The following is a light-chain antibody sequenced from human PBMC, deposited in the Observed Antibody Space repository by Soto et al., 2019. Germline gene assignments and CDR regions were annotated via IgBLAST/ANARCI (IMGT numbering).Light chain of an antibody. CDR1: QSVSNN. J-gene: IGKJ1*01. CDR2: GAS. V-gene: IGKV3D-15*01. Sequence: EIVLTQSPGTLSLSPGARATLSCRASQSVSNNYLAWYQQKPGQAPRLLIYGASNRATGIPDRFSGSGSGTDFTLTISSLQSEDFAVYYCQQYNNWPWTFGQGTKVDIK. CDR3: QQYNNWPWT.